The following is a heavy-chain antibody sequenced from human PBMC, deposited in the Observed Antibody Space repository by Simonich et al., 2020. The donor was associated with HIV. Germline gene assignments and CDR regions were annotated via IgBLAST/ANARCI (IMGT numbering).Heavy chain of an antibody. CDR2: ISGSGGST. Sequence: VRGGGSLRPSCAASGFTFSSYAMSWVRQAPGKGLEWVSVISGSGGSTYYADSVKGRFTISRDNSKNTLYLRRNSLRAEDTAVYYCAKTTFRGAKVTATGFDYWGQGTLVTVSS. CDR1: GFTFSSYA. V-gene: IGHV3-23*01. CDR3: AKTTFRGAKVTATGFDY. D-gene: IGHD5-18*01. J-gene: IGHJ4*02.